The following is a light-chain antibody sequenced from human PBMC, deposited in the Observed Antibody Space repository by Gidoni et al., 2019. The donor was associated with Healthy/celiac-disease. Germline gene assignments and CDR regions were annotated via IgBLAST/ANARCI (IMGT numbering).Light chain of an antibody. J-gene: IGKJ2*01. CDR3: QQYNSYST. CDR2: DAS. Sequence: DIQMTQSPYTLSASVGDRVTITCRASQSISSWLAWYQQKPGKAPKLLIYDASSLESGVPSRFSGSGSGTEFTLTISSLQPDDFATYYCQQYNSYSTFGQGTKLEIK. CDR1: QSISSW. V-gene: IGKV1-5*01.